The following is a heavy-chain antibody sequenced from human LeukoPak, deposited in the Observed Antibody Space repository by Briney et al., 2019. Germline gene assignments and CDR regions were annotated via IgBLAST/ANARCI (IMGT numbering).Heavy chain of an antibody. CDR1: GFTFSNCC. J-gene: IGHJ4*02. V-gene: IGHV3-21*01. CDR2: ISSSTSYI. Sequence: PGGSLRLSCVASGFTFSNCCMNWVRQAPGKGLEWVSSISSSTSYIFYADSVKGRFTISRDNAKNSLYLQMNSLRAEDTAVYYCARRGDGGRSFDYWGQGTLVTVSS. CDR3: ARRGDGGRSFDY. D-gene: IGHD4-23*01.